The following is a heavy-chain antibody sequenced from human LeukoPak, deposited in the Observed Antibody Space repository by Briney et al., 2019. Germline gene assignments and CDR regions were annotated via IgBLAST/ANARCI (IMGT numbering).Heavy chain of an antibody. CDR1: GFTFSSYA. CDR2: ISGSGGST. CDR3: AKDKGRIQLWSNFDY. V-gene: IGHV3-23*01. Sequence: GGSLRLSCAASGFTFSSYAMSWVRQAPGKGQEWVSAISGSGGSTYYADSVKGRFTISRDNSKNTLYLQMNSLRAEDTAVYYCAKDKGRIQLWSNFDYWGQGTLVTVSS. D-gene: IGHD5-18*01. J-gene: IGHJ4*02.